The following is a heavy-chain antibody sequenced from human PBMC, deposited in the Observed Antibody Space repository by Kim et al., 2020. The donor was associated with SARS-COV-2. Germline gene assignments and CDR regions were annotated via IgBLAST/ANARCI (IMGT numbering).Heavy chain of an antibody. CDR3: AKDMSRGMVRGVIYYYYGMDV. Sequence: GGSLRLSCAASGFTFTSYGIHWVRQAPGKGLEWVAVISYDGSNKYYADSVKGRFTISRDNSKNTLYLQMNSLRAEDTAVYYCAKDMSRGMVRGVIYYYYGMDVWGPGTTVTGSS. J-gene: IGHJ6*02. CDR2: ISYDGSNK. D-gene: IGHD3-10*01. CDR1: GFTFTSYG. V-gene: IGHV3-30*18.